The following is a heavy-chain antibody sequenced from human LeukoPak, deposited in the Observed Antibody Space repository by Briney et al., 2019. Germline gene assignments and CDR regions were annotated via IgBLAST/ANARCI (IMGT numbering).Heavy chain of an antibody. V-gene: IGHV3-74*01. Sequence: PGGSLRLSCAASGFTFSSYWMHWVRQAPGKGLVWVSRINSDGSSTRHADSVKGRFTISRDNAKNTLYLQMNSLRAEDTAVYYCASITGTWVDYWGQGTLVTVSS. CDR1: GFTFSSYW. CDR3: ASITGTWVDY. J-gene: IGHJ4*02. CDR2: INSDGSST. D-gene: IGHD1-20*01.